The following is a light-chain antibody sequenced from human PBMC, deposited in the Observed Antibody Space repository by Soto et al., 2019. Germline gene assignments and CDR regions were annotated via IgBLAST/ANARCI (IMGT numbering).Light chain of an antibody. CDR2: AAS. V-gene: IGKV1-27*01. CDR1: QGITYY. CDR3: QKYDSAPWT. Sequence: DIQMTQSPSSLSASVGDRVTITCRASQGITYYLAWYQQKPGKVPKLLIQAASTLQPGVPSRFSGSGSGTEFTLTINSLQPEDVATYYCQKYDSAPWTFGQGTKVEIK. J-gene: IGKJ1*01.